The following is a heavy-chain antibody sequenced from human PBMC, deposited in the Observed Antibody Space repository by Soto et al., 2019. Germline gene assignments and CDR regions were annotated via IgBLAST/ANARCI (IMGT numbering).Heavy chain of an antibody. CDR2: ISNSGSNI. J-gene: IGHJ4*02. Sequence: GSLRRTCKAAGISLSDYYMGWVRHASGKGLEWISDISNSGSNIYSADSVKGRFTISRKNAKNSLYLKTTSLRGDDTAVYYCARGEYNDFWGAVCGRYWVQGSLVTVS. CDR1: GISLSDYY. D-gene: IGHD3-3*01. V-gene: IGHV3-11*01. CDR3: ARGEYNDFWGAVCGRY.